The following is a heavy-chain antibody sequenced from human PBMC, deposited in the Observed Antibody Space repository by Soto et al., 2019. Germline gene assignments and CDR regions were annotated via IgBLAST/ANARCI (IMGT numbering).Heavy chain of an antibody. CDR3: AKRQSPSGYDSNWFDP. Sequence: GGSLRLSCAASGFTFSSYAMSWVRQAPGKGLEWVSAISGSGGSTYYADSVKGRFTISRDNSKNTLYLQMNSLRAEDTAVYYCAKRQSPSGYDSNWFDPWGQGTLVTVSS. CDR1: GFTFSSYA. V-gene: IGHV3-23*01. CDR2: ISGSGGST. D-gene: IGHD5-12*01. J-gene: IGHJ5*02.